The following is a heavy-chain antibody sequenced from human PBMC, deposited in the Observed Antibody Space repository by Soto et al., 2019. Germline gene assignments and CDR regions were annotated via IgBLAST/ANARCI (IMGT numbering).Heavy chain of an antibody. J-gene: IGHJ5*02. Sequence: QITLQESGPMLLKPTQTLTLTCTFSGFSLSTSGVGVGWIRQPPGKALEWLALIFWNDDKRYSPSLKSRLSITMDTSKPQVVLTLNNVVPVDTATHSCSHSFPSRPNYYDSGGSAWWFDPWGQGTLVTVSS. CDR1: GFSLSTSGVG. V-gene: IGHV2-5*01. D-gene: IGHD3-22*01. CDR2: IFWNDDK. CDR3: SHSFPSRPNYYDSGGSAWWFDP.